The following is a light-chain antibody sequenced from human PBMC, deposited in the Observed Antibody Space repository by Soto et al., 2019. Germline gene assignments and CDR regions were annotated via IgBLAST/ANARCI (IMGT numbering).Light chain of an antibody. CDR1: SSDVGGYNY. Sequence: QSVLTQPPSASGSPGQSVTISCTGTSSDVGGYNYVSWYQQHPGKAPKLMIYEVSKRRSGVPDRFSGSKSGNTATLPVSGHQAEDEADYYCSSYAGSNNFVFGGGTKVTVL. J-gene: IGLJ2*01. CDR2: EVS. CDR3: SSYAGSNNFV. V-gene: IGLV2-8*01.